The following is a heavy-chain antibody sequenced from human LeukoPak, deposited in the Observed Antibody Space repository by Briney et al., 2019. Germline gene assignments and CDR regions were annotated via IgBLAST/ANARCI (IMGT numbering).Heavy chain of an antibody. J-gene: IGHJ5*02. CDR1: GGSISSSSYY. D-gene: IGHD2-8*01. CDR3: ARHMAIVLMVYANNWFDP. CDR2: IYYSGST. V-gene: IGHV4-39*01. Sequence: SETLSLTCTVSGGSISSSSYYWGWIRQPPGKGLEWIGSIYYSGSTYYNPSLKSRVTISVDTSKNQFSLKLSSVTAADTAVYYCARHMAIVLMVYANNWFDPWGQGTLVTVSS.